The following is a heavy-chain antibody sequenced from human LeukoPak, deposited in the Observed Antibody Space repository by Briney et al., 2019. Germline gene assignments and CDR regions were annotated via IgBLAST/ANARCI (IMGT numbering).Heavy chain of an antibody. D-gene: IGHD3-3*01. J-gene: IGHJ6*03. CDR1: GYTFTSYH. Sequence: ASVKVSCKASGYTFTSYHMHWVRQAPGQGLEWMGIINPSGGSTSYAQKFQGRVTMTRDMSTSTVYMELSSLRSEDTAVYYCARDVGYYDFWSGYFNYYYMDVWGKGTTVTVS. V-gene: IGHV1-46*01. CDR3: ARDVGYYDFWSGYFNYYYMDV. CDR2: INPSGGST.